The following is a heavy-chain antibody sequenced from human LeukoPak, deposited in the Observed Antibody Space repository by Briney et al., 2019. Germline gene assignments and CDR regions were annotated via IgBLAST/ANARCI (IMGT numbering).Heavy chain of an antibody. CDR3: ARAPMVRGEKTFDY. V-gene: IGHV1-24*01. J-gene: IGHJ4*02. D-gene: IGHD3-10*01. CDR2: FDPEDGET. Sequence: ASVKVSCKVSGYTLTELSMHWVRQAPGKGLEWMGGFDPEDGETIYAQKFQGRVTMTRDTSTSTVYMELSILRSEDTAVYYCARAPMVRGEKTFDYWGQGTLVTVSS. CDR1: GYTLTELS.